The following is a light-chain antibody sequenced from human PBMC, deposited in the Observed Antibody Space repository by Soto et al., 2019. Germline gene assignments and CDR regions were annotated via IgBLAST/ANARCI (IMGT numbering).Light chain of an antibody. CDR2: EVS. J-gene: IGLJ1*01. Sequence: SVQTQHSSVSGSPGQSNPISCSGTSSDIGAYDYVSWYQQHPGRAPKLIIYEVSHRFSGLSYRFSGSKSGNTASLTISGLQAEDEGDYYCTSFAPGRIYVFGSGTKVTVL. CDR1: SSDIGAYDY. CDR3: TSFAPGRIYV. V-gene: IGLV2-14*03.